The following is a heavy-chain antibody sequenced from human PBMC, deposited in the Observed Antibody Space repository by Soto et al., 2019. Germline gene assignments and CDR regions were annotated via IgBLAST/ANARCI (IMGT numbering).Heavy chain of an antibody. Sequence: ASVKVSCKASGYTFTGYYMHWVRQAPGQGLEWMGWINPNSGGTNYAQKFQGWVTMTRDTSISTAYMELSRLRSDDTAVYYCAISMDWNDVHYFDYWGQGTLVTVSS. D-gene: IGHD1-1*01. J-gene: IGHJ4*02. CDR2: INPNSGGT. CDR3: AISMDWNDVHYFDY. CDR1: GYTFTGYY. V-gene: IGHV1-2*04.